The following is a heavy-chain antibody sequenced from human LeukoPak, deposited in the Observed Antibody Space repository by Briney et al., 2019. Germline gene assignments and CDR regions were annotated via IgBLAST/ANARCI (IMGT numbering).Heavy chain of an antibody. J-gene: IGHJ4*02. Sequence: GGSLRLSCAASGFTFSSYAMSWVRQAQGKGLVGVSAISGSGGSTYYADSVKGRFTISRDNSTNTLDLQMNRPRADNTALYFGTNLVPSGSGRGYWGQGTLVTVSS. V-gene: IGHV3-23*01. CDR2: ISGSGGST. D-gene: IGHD3-10*01. CDR1: GFTFSSYA. CDR3: TNLVPSGSGRGY.